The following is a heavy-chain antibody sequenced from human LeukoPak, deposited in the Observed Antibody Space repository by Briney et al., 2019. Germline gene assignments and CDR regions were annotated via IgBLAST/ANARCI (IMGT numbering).Heavy chain of an antibody. J-gene: IGHJ4*02. CDR3: ARLQGCRSGYYPFNQ. CDR1: GGFISSYY. V-gene: IGHV4-59*08. D-gene: IGHD3-22*01. Sequence: SSETLSLTCTVSGGFISSYYWSWIRQPPGKGLEWIGYIYYSGSTYYNPSLKSRVTISVDTSKNQFSLKLNSVTAADTAVYYCARLQGCRSGYYPFNQWGQGTLVAVSS. CDR2: IYYSGST.